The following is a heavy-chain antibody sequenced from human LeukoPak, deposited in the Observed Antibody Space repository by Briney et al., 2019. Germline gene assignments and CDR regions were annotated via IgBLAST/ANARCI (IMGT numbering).Heavy chain of an antibody. D-gene: IGHD3-10*01. CDR2: IIPIFGTA. Sequence: ASVKVSCKASGGTFSNYAISWVRQAPGQGLEWMGGIIPIFGTANYAQKFRGRVTMTRDMSTSTVYMELSSLRSEDTAVYYCARGSYYGSGSYYGISVWGQGTLVTVSS. J-gene: IGHJ4*02. V-gene: IGHV1-69*05. CDR3: ARGSYYGSGSYYGISV. CDR1: GGTFSNYA.